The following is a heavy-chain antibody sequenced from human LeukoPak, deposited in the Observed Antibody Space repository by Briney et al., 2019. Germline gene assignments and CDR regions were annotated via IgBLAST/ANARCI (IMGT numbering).Heavy chain of an antibody. CDR3: ARLKLHYYGSGSYAFDV. CDR1: GGSISSYY. D-gene: IGHD3-10*01. V-gene: IGHV4-59*08. CDR2: IHYRGST. Sequence: SETLSLTCTVSGGSISSYYWSWIRQPPGKGLEWIGNIHYRGSTNYTPSFKSRVTMSVDTSKTQFSLRLTSVTAADTAMYFCARLKLHYYGSGSYAFDVWGQGKMGAVSS. J-gene: IGHJ3*01.